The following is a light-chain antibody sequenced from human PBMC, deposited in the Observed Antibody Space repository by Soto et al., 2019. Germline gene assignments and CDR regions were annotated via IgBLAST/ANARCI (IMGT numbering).Light chain of an antibody. CDR1: SSDVGGYSY. J-gene: IGLJ2*01. V-gene: IGLV2-14*01. CDR3: SSYKSTSTPVV. CDR2: EVS. Sequence: QSALTQPASVSGSPGQAITISCTGTSSDVGGYSYVSWYQHHPGQAPKLMIYEVSNRPSGISHRFSGSKSGNAASLTISGLQAEDEADYYCSSYKSTSTPVVFGGGTKLTVL.